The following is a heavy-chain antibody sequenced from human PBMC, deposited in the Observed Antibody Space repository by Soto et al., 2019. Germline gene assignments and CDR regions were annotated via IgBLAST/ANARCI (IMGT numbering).Heavy chain of an antibody. J-gene: IGHJ6*03. CDR2: INHLGSI. V-gene: IGHV4-34*01. CDR3: GRGGISLWAYFYYMDV. Sequence: WETLSLTCVVSGGSLSDYFWSWIRQPPGMALEWIGEINHLGSINYNPSLKSRVTMSVDTSKNQFSLTLNSVTAADTATYYCGRGGISLWAYFYYMDVWGRGTTVTVSS. CDR1: GGSLSDYF. D-gene: IGHD2-21*01.